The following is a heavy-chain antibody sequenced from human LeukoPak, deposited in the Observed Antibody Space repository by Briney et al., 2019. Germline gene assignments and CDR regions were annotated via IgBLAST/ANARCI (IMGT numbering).Heavy chain of an antibody. J-gene: IGHJ4*02. CDR2: ISTSGDKI. CDR1: GFTFSSYA. V-gene: IGHV3-23*01. CDR3: VREGRRGYGFNY. D-gene: IGHD5-12*01. Sequence: GGSLRLSXAASGFTFSSYAMSWVRQAPGKGLEWVPYISTSGDKIYYADSVRGRFTLSRDNTKNSLSLQMNSLRADDTAIYYCVREGRRGYGFNYWGQGTLVTVSS.